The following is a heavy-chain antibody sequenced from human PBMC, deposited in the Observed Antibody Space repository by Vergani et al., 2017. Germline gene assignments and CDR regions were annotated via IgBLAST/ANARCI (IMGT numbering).Heavy chain of an antibody. D-gene: IGHD6-19*01. Sequence: QVQLVQSGAEVKKPGASVKVSCKASGYTFTSYAMHWVRQAPGQRLEWMGWINAGNGNTKYSQKFQGRVTITRDTSASTAYMVLSSLRSEDTAVYYCARDGQWLVEGENWFDPWGQGTLVTVSS. CDR3: ARDGQWLVEGENWFDP. J-gene: IGHJ5*02. V-gene: IGHV1-3*01. CDR1: GYTFTSYA. CDR2: INAGNGNT.